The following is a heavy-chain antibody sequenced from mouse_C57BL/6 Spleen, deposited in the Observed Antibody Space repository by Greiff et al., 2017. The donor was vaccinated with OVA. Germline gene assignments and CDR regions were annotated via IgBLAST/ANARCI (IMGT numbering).Heavy chain of an antibody. J-gene: IGHJ3*01. Sequence: VQLVESGPGLVQPSQSLSLTCTVSGFSLTSYGVHWVRQSPGKGLEWLGVIWRGGSTDDNAAFMSRLSITKDNSKSQVFLTMDSLQADDTAICDCAIGSRWFAYWGQGTLVTVSA. CDR2: IWRGGST. CDR3: AIGSRWFAY. V-gene: IGHV2-5*01. D-gene: IGHD1-1*01. CDR1: GFSLTSYG.